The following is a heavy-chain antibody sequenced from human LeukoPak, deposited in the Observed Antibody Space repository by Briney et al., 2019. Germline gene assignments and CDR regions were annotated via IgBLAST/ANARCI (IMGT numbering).Heavy chain of an antibody. CDR3: ARIENFDWLFDY. CDR2: IYYSGST. V-gene: IGHV4-30-4*01. CDR1: GGSISSGDYY. J-gene: IGHJ4*02. Sequence: SETLSLTCTVSGGSISSGDYYWSWTRQPPGEGLEWIGYIYYSGSTYYNPSLKSRVTISVDTSKNQFSLKLSSVTAADTAVYYCARIENFDWLFDYWGQGTLVTVSS. D-gene: IGHD3-9*01.